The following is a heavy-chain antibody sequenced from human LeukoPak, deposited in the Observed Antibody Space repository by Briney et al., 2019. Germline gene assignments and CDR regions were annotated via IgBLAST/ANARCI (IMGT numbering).Heavy chain of an antibody. Sequence: ASVKVSCKASGYTFINYGISWVRQAPGQGLEWMGWLSTYNGNTNYAQKLQGRVTMTTDTSTSTAYMELRSLRSDDTAVYYCARAYYDSSAFDYWGQGTLVTVSS. V-gene: IGHV1-18*01. CDR1: GYTFINYG. D-gene: IGHD3-22*01. CDR2: LSTYNGNT. J-gene: IGHJ4*02. CDR3: ARAYYDSSAFDY.